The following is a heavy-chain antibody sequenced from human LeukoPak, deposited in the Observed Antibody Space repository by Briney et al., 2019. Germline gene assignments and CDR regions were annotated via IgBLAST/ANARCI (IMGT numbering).Heavy chain of an antibody. CDR1: GGTFSSYA. CDR2: IIPIFGTA. D-gene: IGHD4-23*01. V-gene: IGHV1-69*13. CDR3: ARASSYYGGNSDYFDY. Sequence: SVKVSCKASGGTFSSYAISWVRQAPGQGLEWMGGIIPIFGTANYAQKFQGRVTITADESTSTAYMELSSLRSEDTAVYYCARASSYYGGNSDYFDYWGQGTLVTVSS. J-gene: IGHJ4*02.